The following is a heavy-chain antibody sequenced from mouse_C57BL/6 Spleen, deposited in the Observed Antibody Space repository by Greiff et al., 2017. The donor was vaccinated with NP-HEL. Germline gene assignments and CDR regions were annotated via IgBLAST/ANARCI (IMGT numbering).Heavy chain of an antibody. CDR3: ARGTTVVAPAMDY. CDR1: GYTFTSYW. D-gene: IGHD1-1*01. J-gene: IGHJ4*01. V-gene: IGHV1-7*01. CDR2: INPSSGYT. Sequence: VQLQQSGAELATPGASVKLSCQASGYTFTSYWMHWVKQRPGQGLEWIGYINPSSGYTKYNQKFKDKATLTADKSSSTAYMQLSSLTYEDSAVYYCARGTTVVAPAMDYWGQGTSVTVSS.